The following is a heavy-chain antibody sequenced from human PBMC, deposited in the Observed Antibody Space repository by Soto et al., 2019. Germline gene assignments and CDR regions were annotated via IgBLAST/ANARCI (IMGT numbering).Heavy chain of an antibody. V-gene: IGHV4-59*01. J-gene: IGHJ5*02. Sequence: SETLSLTCTVSGGSISSYYWSWIRQPPGKGLEWIGYIYYSGSTNYNPSLKSRVTISVDTSKNQFSLKLSSVTAADTAVYYCARGLVVVAARAWFDTWGQGTRVTVSS. CDR3: ARGLVVVAARAWFDT. CDR1: GGSISSYY. CDR2: IYYSGST. D-gene: IGHD2-15*01.